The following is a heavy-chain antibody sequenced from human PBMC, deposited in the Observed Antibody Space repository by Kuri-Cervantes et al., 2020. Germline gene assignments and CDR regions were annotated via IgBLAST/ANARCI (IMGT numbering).Heavy chain of an antibody. Sequence: SETLSLTCAVSGYSISSGYYWGWIRQPPGKGLEWIGEINHSGSTNYNPSLKSRVTISVDTSKNQFSLKLSSVTAADTAVYYCARGPTKIYYFDYWGQGTLVTVSS. CDR2: INHSGST. CDR1: GYSISSGYY. CDR3: ARGPTKIYYFDY. J-gene: IGHJ4*02. V-gene: IGHV4-38-2*01. D-gene: IGHD2-15*01.